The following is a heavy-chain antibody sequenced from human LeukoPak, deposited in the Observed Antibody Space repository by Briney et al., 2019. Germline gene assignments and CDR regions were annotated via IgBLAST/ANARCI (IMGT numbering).Heavy chain of an antibody. J-gene: IGHJ4*02. V-gene: IGHV4-61*02. CDR1: GGSISSGSYY. Sequence: SETLSLTCTVSGGSISSGSYYWSWIRQPAGKGLEWIGRLYTTGSTDYNPSLKSRVTISVDTSKNQFSLKLSSVTAADTAVYYCARGPYYNFWSGYPYFDYWGQGILVTVSS. CDR3: ARGPYYNFWSGYPYFDY. D-gene: IGHD3-3*01. CDR2: LYTTGST.